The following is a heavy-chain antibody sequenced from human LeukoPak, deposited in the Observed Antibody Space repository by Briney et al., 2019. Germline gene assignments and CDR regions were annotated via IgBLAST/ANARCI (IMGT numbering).Heavy chain of an antibody. D-gene: IGHD4-17*01. CDR3: TTGLVYGDYGQPYYFGY. Sequence: GGSLRLSCAASGFTFSSYWMHWVRQAPGKGLEWVGRINSKTDGGTTDYAAPVKGRFTISRDDSKNTLYLQMNSLKTEDTAVYYCTTGLVYGDYGQPYYFGYWGQGTLVTVSS. CDR2: INSKTDGGTT. V-gene: IGHV3-15*01. J-gene: IGHJ4*02. CDR1: GFTFSSYW.